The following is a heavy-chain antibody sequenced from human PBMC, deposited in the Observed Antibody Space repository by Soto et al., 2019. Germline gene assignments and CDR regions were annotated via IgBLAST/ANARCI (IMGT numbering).Heavy chain of an antibody. CDR2: IYYSGST. D-gene: IGHD2-21*01. CDR1: GGSISSGGYY. Sequence: SETLSLTCTVSGGSISSGGYYLSWIRQHPGKGLEWIGYIYYSGSTYYNPSLKSRVTISVDTSKNQFSLKLSSVTAADTAVYYCARDPNTGFATWGQRTLVTVSS. J-gene: IGHJ5*02. V-gene: IGHV4-31*03. CDR3: ARDPNTGFAT.